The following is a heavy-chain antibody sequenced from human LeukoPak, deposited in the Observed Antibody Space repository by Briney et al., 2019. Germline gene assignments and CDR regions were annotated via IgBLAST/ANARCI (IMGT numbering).Heavy chain of an antibody. V-gene: IGHV3-23*01. CDR3: AKDRDPYDYGSGSYYNGVFDY. D-gene: IGHD3-10*01. CDR2: VSNRGGST. J-gene: IGHJ4*02. Sequence: PGRSLRLSCAASGFTFSIYAMHWVRQAPGKGLEWVSAVSNRGGSTYYADSVKGRFTISRDNSKNTLYLQMNSLRAEDTAVYYCAKDRDPYDYGSGSYYNGVFDYWGQGTLVTVSS. CDR1: GFTFSIYA.